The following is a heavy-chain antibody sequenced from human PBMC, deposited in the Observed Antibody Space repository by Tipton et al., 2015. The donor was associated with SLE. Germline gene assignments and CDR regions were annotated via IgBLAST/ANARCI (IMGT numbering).Heavy chain of an antibody. CDR1: GGSVSSADYY. V-gene: IGHV4-31*03. J-gene: IGHJ5*02. Sequence: TLSLTCTVSGGSVSSADYYWSWIRQHPGKGLEWIGYIYYTMSAYYNPSLKSRVTMSVDTSKNQFSLRLTSVIAADTAVYYCARLHGYSYGLNWFDPWGQGTLISVSS. CDR2: IYYTMSA. CDR3: ARLHGYSYGLNWFDP. D-gene: IGHD5-18*01.